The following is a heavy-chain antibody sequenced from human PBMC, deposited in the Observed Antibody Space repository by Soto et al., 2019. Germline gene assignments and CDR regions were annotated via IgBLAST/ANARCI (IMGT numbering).Heavy chain of an antibody. CDR1: GFTVSSNY. V-gene: IGHV3-53*02. D-gene: IGHD6-6*01. CDR2: IYSDGTT. J-gene: IGHJ1*01. CDR3: ASLSN. Sequence: EVQLVETGGGLIQPGGSLRLSCAASGFTVSSNYMNWVRQAPGKGLEWVSIIYSDGTTSYADSVKGRFTISRDNFKNTMHLQMNSLRAEDTAVYYCASLSNWGQGTLVTVSS.